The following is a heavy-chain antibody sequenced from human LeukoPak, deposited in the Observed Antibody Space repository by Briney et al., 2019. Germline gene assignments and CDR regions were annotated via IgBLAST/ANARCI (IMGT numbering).Heavy chain of an antibody. V-gene: IGHV1-69*01. CDR3: ARYDYYGSGSYSFDP. D-gene: IGHD3-10*01. CDR1: GGTFSSYA. CDR2: IIPIFGTA. Sequence: SVKVSCKASGGTFSSYAISWVRQAPGQGLEWMGGIIPIFGTANYAQKFQGRVTITADESTSTAYKELSSLRSEDTAVYYCARYDYYGSGSYSFDPWGQGTLVTVSS. J-gene: IGHJ5*02.